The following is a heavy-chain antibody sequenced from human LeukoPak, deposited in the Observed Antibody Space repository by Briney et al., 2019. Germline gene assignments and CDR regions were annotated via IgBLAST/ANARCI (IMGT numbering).Heavy chain of an antibody. Sequence: PGGSLRLSCAASGFTFSSYSMNWVRQAPGKGLEWVSSISSSSSYIYYADSVKGRFTISRDNAKNSLYLQMNSLRAEDTAVYYCARDVGIAAAGTPPDYWGQGTLVTVSS. V-gene: IGHV3-21*01. CDR3: ARDVGIAAAGTPPDY. D-gene: IGHD6-13*01. CDR1: GFTFSSYS. CDR2: ISSSSSYI. J-gene: IGHJ4*02.